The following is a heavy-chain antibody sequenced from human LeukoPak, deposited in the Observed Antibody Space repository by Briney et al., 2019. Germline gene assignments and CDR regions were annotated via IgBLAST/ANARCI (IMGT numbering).Heavy chain of an antibody. V-gene: IGHV3-21*01. CDR2: ISSSSSYI. CDR1: GSTFSSYS. J-gene: IGHJ4*02. CDR3: AVAVAGTNDY. Sequence: GGSLRLSCAASGSTFSSYSMNWVRQAPGKGLEWVSSISSSSSYIYYADSVKGRFTISRDNAKNSLYLQMNSLRAEDTAVYYCAVAVAGTNDYWGQGTLVTVSS. D-gene: IGHD6-19*01.